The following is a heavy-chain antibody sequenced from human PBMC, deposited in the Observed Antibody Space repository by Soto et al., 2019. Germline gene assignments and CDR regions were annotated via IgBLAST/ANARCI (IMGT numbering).Heavy chain of an antibody. CDR2: IYTSGST. Sequence: PSETLSLTCSFSGTSVSNYYWSWLRQPAGKGLEHIGRIYTSGSTSYNPSLKSRVTMSMDTSQTQIYLNLTSVTAADTAVYYCARGGIQLSYAFDYWGQGIQVTVSS. V-gene: IGHV4-4*07. CDR3: ARGGIQLSYAFDY. CDR1: GTSVSNYY. D-gene: IGHD5-18*01. J-gene: IGHJ4*02.